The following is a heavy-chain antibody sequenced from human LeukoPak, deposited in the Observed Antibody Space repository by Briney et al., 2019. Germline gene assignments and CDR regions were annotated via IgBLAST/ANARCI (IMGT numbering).Heavy chain of an antibody. J-gene: IGHJ4*02. Sequence: SETLSLTCTVSGGSVNNNAYYWGWVRHPPGKGLEYIRNVYYSGITYYNPSLQSRVTISVDTSNNQFSLKLSSVTAADTAVYYCARSDYSGYFDYWGQGTLVSVSS. D-gene: IGHD4-11*01. CDR2: VYYSGIT. V-gene: IGHV4-39*01. CDR1: GGSVNNNAYY. CDR3: ARSDYSGYFDY.